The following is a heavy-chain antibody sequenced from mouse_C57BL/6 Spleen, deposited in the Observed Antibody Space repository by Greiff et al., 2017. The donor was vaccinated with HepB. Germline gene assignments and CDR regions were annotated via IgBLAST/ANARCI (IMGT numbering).Heavy chain of an antibody. CDR3: SRVGKGPYDAMDY. J-gene: IGHJ4*01. V-gene: IGHV1-47*01. Sequence: QVQLQQSGAELVKPGASVKMSCKASGYTFTTYPIEWMKQNHGKSLEWIGNFHPYNDDTKYNEKFKGKATLTLEKSSSTVYLELSRLTSYYSAVYYCSRVGKGPYDAMDYWGQGTSVTVSS. CDR2: FHPYNDDT. CDR1: GYTFTTYP.